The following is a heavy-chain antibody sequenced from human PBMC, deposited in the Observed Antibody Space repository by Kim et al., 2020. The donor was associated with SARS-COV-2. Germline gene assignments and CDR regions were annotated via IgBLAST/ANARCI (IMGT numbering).Heavy chain of an antibody. CDR2: INHSGST. D-gene: IGHD6-13*01. CDR3: STTVIAAAGTWGYNWFDP. J-gene: IGHJ5*02. CDR1: GGSFSGYY. V-gene: IGHV4-34*01. Sequence: SETLSLTCAVYGGSFSGYYWSWIRQPPGKGLELIGEINHSGSTNYNPSLKSRVTISVDTSKNQFSLKLSSVTAADTAVYYCSTTVIAAAGTWGYNWFDP.